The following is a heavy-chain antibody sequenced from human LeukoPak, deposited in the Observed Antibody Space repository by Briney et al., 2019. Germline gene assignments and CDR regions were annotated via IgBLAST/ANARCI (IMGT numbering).Heavy chain of an antibody. J-gene: IGHJ1*01. V-gene: IGHV3-21*04. D-gene: IGHD1-14*01. CDR2: ISAGSGYI. Sequence: GGSLRLSCAASGFTSSGYGMSWVRQAPGKGLEWVSSISAGSGYIYYADSVKGRFTISRDNAQNSLFLQMNTLRVDDTAVYYCARDSGHTVTNEYFQHWGQGTLLTVSS. CDR1: GFTSSGYG. CDR3: ARDSGHTVTNEYFQH.